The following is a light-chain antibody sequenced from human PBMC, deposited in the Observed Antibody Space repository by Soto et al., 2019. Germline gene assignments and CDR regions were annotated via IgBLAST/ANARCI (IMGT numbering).Light chain of an antibody. CDR1: QSVSSN. CDR3: QQYTNWPA. CDR2: GAS. J-gene: IGKJ4*01. V-gene: IGKV3-15*01. Sequence: IVMTQSPGTLSVSPGERATHSCRASQSVSSNLAWYQKKPGQAPRLLIYGASTRAAGVPARFSGSGSGTDFTLTIGSLQSEDFAVYYCQQYTNWPAFGGGNKVEIQ.